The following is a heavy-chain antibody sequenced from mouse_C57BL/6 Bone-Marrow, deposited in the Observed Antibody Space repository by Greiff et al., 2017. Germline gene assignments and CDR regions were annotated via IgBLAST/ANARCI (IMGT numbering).Heavy chain of an antibody. Sequence: VQLQQPGAELVKPGASVKLSCKASGYTFTSYWMHWVKQRPGQGLEWIGMIHPNSGSTNYNEKFKSKATLTVDNTSSTAYMQVSNLTSEDSAVYNCARERLEREWFAYWGQGTLVTVSA. CDR1: GYTFTSYW. CDR2: IHPNSGST. J-gene: IGHJ3*01. V-gene: IGHV1-64*01. D-gene: IGHD3-2*02. CDR3: ARERLEREWFAY.